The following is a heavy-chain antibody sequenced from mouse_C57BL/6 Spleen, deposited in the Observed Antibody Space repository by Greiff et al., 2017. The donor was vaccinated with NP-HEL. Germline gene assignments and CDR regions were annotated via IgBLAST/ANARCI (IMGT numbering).Heavy chain of an antibody. CDR1: VYTFTSYD. CDR3: SRSRIYYGYPYAMDY. Sequence: QVQLQQSGPELVKPFASANPSRKPSVYTFTSYDINWVKQRPGQGLEWIGWIYPRDGSTKYNEKFKGKATLTVDTSSSTAYMELHSLTSEDSAVYFCSRSRIYYGYPYAMDYWGQGTSVTVSS. V-gene: IGHV1-85*01. J-gene: IGHJ4*01. CDR2: IYPRDGST. D-gene: IGHD2-2*01.